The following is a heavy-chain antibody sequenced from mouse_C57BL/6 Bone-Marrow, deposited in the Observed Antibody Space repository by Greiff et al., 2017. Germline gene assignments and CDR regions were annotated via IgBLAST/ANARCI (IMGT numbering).Heavy chain of an antibody. CDR2: IDPANGDT. D-gene: IGHD3-1*01. J-gene: IGHJ4*01. V-gene: IGHV14-4*01. CDR1: GFNFKDDY. Sequence: EVQLQQSGAELVRPGASVKLSCTASGFNFKDDYMHWVKQRPEQGLEWIGWIDPANGDTKYASKFQGKATMTADTSSNTAYLQLSSLTSEDTAVYYCTTDKLGIPDAMDYWGQGTSVTVSA. CDR3: TTDKLGIPDAMDY.